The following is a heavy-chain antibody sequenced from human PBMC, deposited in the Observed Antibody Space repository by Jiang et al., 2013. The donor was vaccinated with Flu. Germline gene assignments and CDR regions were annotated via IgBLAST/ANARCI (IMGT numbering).Heavy chain of an antibody. CDR3: ASYLDIVVVPAAMGGWFDP. CDR2: IYYSGST. J-gene: IGHJ5*02. Sequence: CTVSGGSISSGGYYWSWIRQHPGRAWSGLGYIYYSGSTYYNPSLKSRVTISVDTSKNQFSLKLSSVTAADTAVYYCASYLDIVVVPAAMGGWFDPWGQGTLVTVSS. CDR1: GGSISSGGYY. D-gene: IGHD2-2*01. V-gene: IGHV4-31*03.